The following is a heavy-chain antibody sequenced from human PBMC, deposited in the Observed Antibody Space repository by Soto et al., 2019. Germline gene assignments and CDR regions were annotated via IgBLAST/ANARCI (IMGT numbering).Heavy chain of an antibody. CDR2: ISGSGGST. V-gene: IGHV3-23*01. CDR3: AKDRCSGGSCYFDY. Sequence: PGGSLRLSCAASGFTFSSYAMSWVRQAPGKGLEWVSAISGSGGSTYYADSVKGRFTISRDNSKNTLYLQMNSLRAEDTAVYYYAKDRCSGGSCYFDYWGQGTLVTVSS. D-gene: IGHD2-15*01. CDR1: GFTFSSYA. J-gene: IGHJ4*02.